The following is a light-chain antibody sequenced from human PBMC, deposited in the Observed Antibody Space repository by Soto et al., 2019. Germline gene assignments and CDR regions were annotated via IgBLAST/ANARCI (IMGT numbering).Light chain of an antibody. J-gene: IGKJ1*01. CDR1: QSVSSSY. CDR2: GAS. V-gene: IGKV3-20*01. Sequence: EIVLTQSPGTLSLSPGERATLCCRASQSVSSSYLAWYQQKPGQAPRLLIYGASSRATGIPDRFSGSGSGTDFTLTISRLEPEDFAVYYCQQYGSSPPRTFGQGTKVDIK. CDR3: QQYGSSPPRT.